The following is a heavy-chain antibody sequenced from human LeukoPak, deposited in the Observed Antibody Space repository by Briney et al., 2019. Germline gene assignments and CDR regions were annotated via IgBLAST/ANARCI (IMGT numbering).Heavy chain of an antibody. Sequence: GASVKVSCKASGYTFTSYYMHRVRQTPGQGLEWMGIINPSGGSTSYAQKFQGRVTMTRDTSTSSVYMELSSLRSEDTAVYYCARYSSSSVDYWGQGTLVTVSS. D-gene: IGHD6-6*01. CDR1: GYTFTSYY. CDR2: INPSGGST. J-gene: IGHJ4*02. CDR3: ARYSSSSVDY. V-gene: IGHV1-46*01.